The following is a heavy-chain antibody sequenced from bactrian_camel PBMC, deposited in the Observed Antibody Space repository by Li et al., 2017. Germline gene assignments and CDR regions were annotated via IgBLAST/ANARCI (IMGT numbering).Heavy chain of an antibody. V-gene: IGHV3S53*01. CDR3: AADAISCSRAATTGLGYEY. CDR1: GYIYSSHC. J-gene: IGHJ4*01. D-gene: IGHD5*01. CDR2: ITSDGGA. Sequence: HVQLVESGGGAVQAGGSLRLSCVASGYIYSSHCMGWVRQAPGKERERVAVITSDGGAVYADSVKGRFTISQDNGKTTLYLQMTSLYSEDTAIYHCAADAISCSRAATTGLGYEYWGQGTQVTVS.